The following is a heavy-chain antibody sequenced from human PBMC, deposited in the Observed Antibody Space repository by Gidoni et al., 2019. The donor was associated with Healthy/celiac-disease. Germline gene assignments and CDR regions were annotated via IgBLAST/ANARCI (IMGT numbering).Heavy chain of an antibody. J-gene: IGHJ4*02. CDR1: GGSISSSSYY. Sequence: QLQLQESGPGLVKPSATLSLTCTVPGGSISSSSYYWGWIRQPPGKGLEWIGSIYYSGSTYYNPSLKSRVTISVDTSKNQFSLKLSSVTAADTAVYYCARGTPYGYYDSSGYQPHYYFDYWGQGTLVTVSS. V-gene: IGHV4-39*01. D-gene: IGHD3-22*01. CDR3: ARGTPYGYYDSSGYQPHYYFDY. CDR2: IYYSGST.